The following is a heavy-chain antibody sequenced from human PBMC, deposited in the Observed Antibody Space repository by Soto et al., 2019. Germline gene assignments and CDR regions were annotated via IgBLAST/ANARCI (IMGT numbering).Heavy chain of an antibody. CDR2: IYWDDDK. J-gene: IGHJ6*03. V-gene: IGHV2-5*02. CDR1: GFSLSTSEVG. CDR3: AHIQTATYYDFWSGEYYYYYYMDV. D-gene: IGHD3-3*01. Sequence: QITLKESGPTLVNPTQTLTLTCTFSGFSLSTSEVGVGWIRQPPGKALEWLALIYWDDDKRYSPSLKSRLTITKDTSKNQVVLTMTNLDPVDTATYYCAHIQTATYYDFWSGEYYYYYYMDVWGKGTTVTVSS.